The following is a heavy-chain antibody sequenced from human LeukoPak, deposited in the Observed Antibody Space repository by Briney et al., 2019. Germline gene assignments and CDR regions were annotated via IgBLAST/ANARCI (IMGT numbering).Heavy chain of an antibody. CDR1: GFTFSNYW. D-gene: IGHD2-8*02. CDR2: ISSRSTYI. J-gene: IGHJ4*02. V-gene: IGHV3-21*05. Sequence: GGSLRLSCEVSGFTFSNYWISWVRQAPGKGLEWISYISSRSTYISDADSVKGRFTISRDNAKNLLFLQMNSLRVEDTALYYCARGGTGAFDYWGQGILVIVSS. CDR3: ARGGTGAFDY.